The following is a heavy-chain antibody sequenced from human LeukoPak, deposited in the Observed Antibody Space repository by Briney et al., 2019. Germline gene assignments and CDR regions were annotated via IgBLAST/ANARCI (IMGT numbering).Heavy chain of an antibody. V-gene: IGHV5-51*01. J-gene: IGHJ4*02. CDR1: GYSFTSYW. CDR3: ATSSTSSGSYSGSDY. Sequence: GESLKISCKGSGYSFTSYWIGWVRQMPGKGLEWMGIIYPGDSDTRYSPSFQGQVTISADKSISTAYLQWSSLKASDTAMYYCATSSTSSGSYSGSDYWGQGTLVTVSS. D-gene: IGHD1-26*01. CDR2: IYPGDSDT.